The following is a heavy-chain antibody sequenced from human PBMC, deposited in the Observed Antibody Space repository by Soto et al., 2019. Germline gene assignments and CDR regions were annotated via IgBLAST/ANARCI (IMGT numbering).Heavy chain of an antibody. CDR1: GGSISSYY. CDR2: IYYSGST. D-gene: IGHD6-19*01. J-gene: IGHJ5*02. Sequence: QVQLQESGPGLVKPSETLSLTCTVSGGSISSYYWSWIRQPPGKGLEWIGYIYYSGSTNYNPSLKSRVTISVDTSNNQFSLKLSSVTAADTAVYYCARDAPVWIAVAGQIGWFDPWGQGTLVTVSS. V-gene: IGHV4-59*01. CDR3: ARDAPVWIAVAGQIGWFDP.